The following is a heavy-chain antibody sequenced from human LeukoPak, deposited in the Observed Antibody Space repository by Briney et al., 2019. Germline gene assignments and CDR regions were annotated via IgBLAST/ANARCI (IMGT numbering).Heavy chain of an antibody. V-gene: IGHV2-70*04. J-gene: IGHJ4*02. CDR2: IDWDDGK. CDR1: GFSLRTPGMR. Sequence: SGPTLVNPTETLTLTCSFSGFSLRTPGMRVTWIRQPPGKALEWLSRIDWDDGKFYSTSLKTRLTISKDTSKNQVVLTMTNVDPLDTATYFCARVQGRDAAMVVDYWGQGTLVTVSS. CDR3: ARVQGRDAAMVVDY. D-gene: IGHD5-18*01.